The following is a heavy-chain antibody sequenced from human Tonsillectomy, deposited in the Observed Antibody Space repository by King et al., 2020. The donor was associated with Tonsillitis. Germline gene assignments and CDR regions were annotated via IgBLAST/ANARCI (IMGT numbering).Heavy chain of an antibody. V-gene: IGHV4-59*01. D-gene: IGHD3-3*01. CDR1: GGSISSYY. CDR3: ARGRSIFGVVIHFDY. CDR2: IYYSGST. Sequence: QLQESGPGLVKPSETLSLTCTVSGGSISSYYWSWIRQPPGKGLEWIGYIYYSGSTNYNPSLKSRVTISVDTSKNQFSLKLSSVTAADTAVYYCARGRSIFGVVIHFDYWGQGTLVTVSS. J-gene: IGHJ4*02.